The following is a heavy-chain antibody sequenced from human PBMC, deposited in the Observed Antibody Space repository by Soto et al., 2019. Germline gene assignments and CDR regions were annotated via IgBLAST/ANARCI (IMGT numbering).Heavy chain of an antibody. CDR1: GGSFSGYY. CDR2: INHSGST. D-gene: IGHD6-19*01. Sequence: QVQLQQWGAGLLKPSETLSLTCAVYGGSFSGYYWSWIRQPPGKGLEWIGEINHSGSTNYNPSLKSRVTISVDTSKNQFSLKLSSVTAADTAVYYCARVSWGLLPLAGTFMAFDAFDIWGQGTMVTVSS. J-gene: IGHJ3*02. CDR3: ARVSWGLLPLAGTFMAFDAFDI. V-gene: IGHV4-34*01.